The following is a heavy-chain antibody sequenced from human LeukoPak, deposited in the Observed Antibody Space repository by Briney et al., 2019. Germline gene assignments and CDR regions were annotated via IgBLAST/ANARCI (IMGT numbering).Heavy chain of an antibody. V-gene: IGHV5-51*01. CDR2: IYPGDSDT. CDR1: GYSFTSYW. CDR3: ARLLAAPYYINF. D-gene: IGHD6-25*01. J-gene: IGHJ4*02. Sequence: GESLKISCKGSGYSFTSYWIGWVRQMPGKGLEWMGIIYPGDSDTRYSPSFQGQVSISVDTSIDTAYLQWSSVKASDTAMYYCARLLAAPYYINFWGQGTLVTVSS.